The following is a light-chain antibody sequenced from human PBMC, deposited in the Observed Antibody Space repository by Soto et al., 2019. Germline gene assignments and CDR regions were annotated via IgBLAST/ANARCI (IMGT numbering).Light chain of an antibody. CDR3: LQHTSYPWT. CDR1: QDISNY. CDR2: AAS. V-gene: IGKV1-17*01. J-gene: IGKJ1*01. Sequence: IQVTQSRSTLSAPVGYRFTITCQASQDISNYLNWYQQKPGKVPKRMIYAASSLQSGVPARFSGSGYGTEFNLTISSLQPEDFGTYYCLQHTSYPWTFGQGTKVDIK.